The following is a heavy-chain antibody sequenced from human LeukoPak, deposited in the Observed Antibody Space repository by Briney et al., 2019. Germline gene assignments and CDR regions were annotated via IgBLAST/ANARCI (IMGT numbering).Heavy chain of an antibody. CDR3: ARDGTAAGLYFDL. Sequence: GGSLRLSCAVSGFTFTDYWMNWVRQAPGKELEWVASIRQDGSEKTYVDSVKGRFTISRDNTKNSLSLQLNRLRVEDTAVYYCARDGTAAGLYFDLWGQGTLVTVSS. D-gene: IGHD6-13*01. J-gene: IGHJ4*01. CDR1: GFTFTDYW. V-gene: IGHV3-7*01. CDR2: IRQDGSEK.